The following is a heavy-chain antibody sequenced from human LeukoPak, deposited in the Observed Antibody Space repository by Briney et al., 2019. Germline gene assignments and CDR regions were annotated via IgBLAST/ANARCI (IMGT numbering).Heavy chain of an antibody. CDR2: IRSKAYGGTT. CDR1: GFTFGDYA. Sequence: GGSLRLSCTASGFTFGDYAMSWVRQAPGKGLEWVGFIRSKAYGGTTEYAASVKGRFTISRDDSKSIAYLQMNSLKTEDTAVYYCTRVGGSSSTSCLDYYYYYYMDVWGKGTTVTVSS. J-gene: IGHJ6*03. CDR3: TRVGGSSSTSCLDYYYYYYMDV. V-gene: IGHV3-49*04. D-gene: IGHD2-2*01.